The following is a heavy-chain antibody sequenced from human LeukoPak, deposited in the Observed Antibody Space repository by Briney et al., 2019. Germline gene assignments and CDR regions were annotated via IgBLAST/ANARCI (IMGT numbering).Heavy chain of an antibody. V-gene: IGHV3-11*01. J-gene: IGHJ4*02. CDR1: GFIFSDYY. CDR2: SSSSGSIV. D-gene: IGHD1-26*01. CDR3: AGKGIGSYSRPRLAFLEY. Sequence: RGSLRLSCAASGFIFSDYYMSWIRQAPGKGLEWLAYSSSSGSIVYYAESVKGRFTVSRDNAKNSLSLQMNGLRAEDTAVYYCAGKGIGSYSRPRLAFLEYWGQGTPVTVSS.